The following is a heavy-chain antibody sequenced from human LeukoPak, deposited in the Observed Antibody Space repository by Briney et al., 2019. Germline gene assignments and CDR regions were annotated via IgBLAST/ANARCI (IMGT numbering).Heavy chain of an antibody. J-gene: IGHJ4*02. CDR2: INHSGST. D-gene: IGHD2-2*01. V-gene: IGHV4-34*01. CDR3: ARGLEKDIVVVPAED. Sequence: PSETLSLTCAVYGGSFSGYYWSWIRQPPGKGLEWIGEINHSGSTNYSPSLKSRVTISVDTSKNQFSLKLSSVTAADTAVYYCARGLEKDIVVVPAEDWGQGTLVTVSS. CDR1: GGSFSGYY.